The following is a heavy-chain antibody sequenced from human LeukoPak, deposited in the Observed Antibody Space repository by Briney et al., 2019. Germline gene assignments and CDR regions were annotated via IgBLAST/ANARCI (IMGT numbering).Heavy chain of an antibody. CDR1: GYTFTGYY. Sequence: ASVKVSCKASGYTFTGYYMHWVRQAPGQGLEWMGWINPNSGGTNYAQKFQGRVTMTRDTSISTAYMELSRLRSDDTAVYYCARGGNIVVVPAASPSDYWGQGTLVTVSS. CDR3: ARGGNIVVVPAASPSDY. J-gene: IGHJ4*02. CDR2: INPNSGGT. V-gene: IGHV1-2*02. D-gene: IGHD2-2*01.